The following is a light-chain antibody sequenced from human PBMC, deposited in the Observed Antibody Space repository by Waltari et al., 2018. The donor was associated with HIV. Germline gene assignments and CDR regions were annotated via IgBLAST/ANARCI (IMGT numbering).Light chain of an antibody. CDR2: VGTNGSH. CDR1: SGHNNSA. V-gene: IGLV4-69*01. J-gene: IGLJ3*02. Sequence: QVVLTQSPSASASLGASFKLTCTLRSGHNNSAIAWHQQQPEKGPRYLMRVGTNGSHIKGDGIPDRFSSSSSGTERCLIISSLQSEDEADYYCQTWDTGIQVFGGGTKLTVL. CDR3: QTWDTGIQV.